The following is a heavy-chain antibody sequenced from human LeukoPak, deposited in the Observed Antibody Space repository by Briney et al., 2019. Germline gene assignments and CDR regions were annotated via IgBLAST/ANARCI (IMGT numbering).Heavy chain of an antibody. J-gene: IGHJ4*02. Sequence: SGGSLRLSCAASVFTFSNYAMSWVRQAAGKGLEWVARSNSDGSSTSYADSVKGRFTISRDNAKNTLYLRMNSLRAEDTAVYYCARDLYRIVVVPHYFDYWGQGTLVTVSS. CDR3: ARDLYRIVVVPHYFDY. CDR2: SNSDGSST. D-gene: IGHD3-22*01. V-gene: IGHV3-74*01. CDR1: VFTFSNYA.